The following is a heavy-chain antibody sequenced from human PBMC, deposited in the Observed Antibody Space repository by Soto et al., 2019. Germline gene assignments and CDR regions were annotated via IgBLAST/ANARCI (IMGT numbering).Heavy chain of an antibody. CDR2: ISEDGGNK. J-gene: IGHJ4*02. Sequence: QVHLVESGGGVVQAGRSLRLSCTASGLTLNSFAIHWVRQAPGKGLEWVSVISEDGGNKYFAESVSGRFLISRDNSKNTVYLQMNSLRLEDTAVYFSARRRTRTVSALGYWGQGTLVSVSS. V-gene: IGHV3-30-3*01. CDR3: ARRRTRTVSALGY. CDR1: GLTLNSFA. D-gene: IGHD6-19*01.